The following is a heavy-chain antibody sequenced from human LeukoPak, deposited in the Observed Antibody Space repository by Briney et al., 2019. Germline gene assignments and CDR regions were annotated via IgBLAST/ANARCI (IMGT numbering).Heavy chain of an antibody. D-gene: IGHD1-26*01. CDR1: GFTFSSYG. V-gene: IGHV3-48*02. Sequence: GGSLRLSCAASGFTFSSYGFHWVRQAPGKGLEWVSYISSSSSTIYYADSVKGRFTISRDNAQNSVYLQMNSLRDEDTAVYYCARVGGLDYWGQGTLVTVSS. J-gene: IGHJ4*02. CDR2: ISSSSSTI. CDR3: ARVGGLDY.